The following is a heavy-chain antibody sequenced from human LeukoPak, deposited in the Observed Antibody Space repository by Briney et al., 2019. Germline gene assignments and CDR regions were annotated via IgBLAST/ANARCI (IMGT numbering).Heavy chain of an antibody. CDR1: GGPISSYY. Sequence: PSETLSLTCTVSGGPISSYYWSWIRQPAGKGLEWIGRIYTSGSTNYNPSLKSRVTMSVDTSKNQFSLKLSSVTAADTAVYYCARAYCSGGSCYSPGAFDIWGQGTMVTVSS. J-gene: IGHJ3*02. CDR2: IYTSGST. V-gene: IGHV4-4*07. CDR3: ARAYCSGGSCYSPGAFDI. D-gene: IGHD2-15*01.